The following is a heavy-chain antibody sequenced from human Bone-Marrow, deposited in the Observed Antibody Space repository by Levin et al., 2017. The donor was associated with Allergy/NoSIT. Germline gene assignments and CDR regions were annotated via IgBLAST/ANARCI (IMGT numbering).Heavy chain of an antibody. J-gene: IGHJ6*02. Sequence: LSLTCAASGFTFGSYEMNWVRQAPGKGLEWVSSISSRYDNIYYADSVKGRFTISRDNAKNSLYLQMESLRAEDTAVYYCARGLMVKEMATTYFYYGMDVWGQGTTVTVSS. CDR1: GFTFGSYE. V-gene: IGHV3-48*03. D-gene: IGHD5-24*01. CDR2: ISSRYDNI. CDR3: ARGLMVKEMATTYFYYGMDV.